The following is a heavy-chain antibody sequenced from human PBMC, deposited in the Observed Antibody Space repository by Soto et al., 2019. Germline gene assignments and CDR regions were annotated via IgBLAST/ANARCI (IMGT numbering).Heavy chain of an antibody. CDR3: ARGGYSSGYHY. CDR1: GYTFTSFD. D-gene: IGHD3-22*01. J-gene: IGHJ4*02. V-gene: IGHV1-18*04. Sequence: QVQLLQSGTEVKEPGASVKVSCKASGYTFTSFDISWVRQAPGQGLEWVGWTTASNTHTNYAQKLQGRVTMTTDTSTXTAYXXXXSLRSDDTAIYYCARGGYSSGYHYWGQGTLVTVXX. CDR2: TTASNTHT.